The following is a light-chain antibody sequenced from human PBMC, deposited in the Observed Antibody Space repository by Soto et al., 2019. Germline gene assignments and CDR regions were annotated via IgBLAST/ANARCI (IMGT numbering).Light chain of an antibody. CDR1: SSDVGSYNH. J-gene: IGLJ2*01. V-gene: IGLV2-23*02. CDR3: CSYAGSSISVV. Sequence: QSALTHPASVSGSPGQSITISCTGTSSDVGSYNHVSWYQQHPGKAPKLMIYEVSKRPSGVSNRFSGSKSGNTASLTISGLQAEDEADYYCCSYAGSSISVVFGGGTKLTVL. CDR2: EVS.